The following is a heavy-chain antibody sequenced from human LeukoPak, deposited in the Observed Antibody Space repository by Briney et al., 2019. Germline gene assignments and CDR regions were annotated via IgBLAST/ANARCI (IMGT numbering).Heavy chain of an antibody. CDR1: GGSFSGYY. V-gene: IGHV4-34*01. Sequence: SETLSLTCAVYGGSFSGYYWSWIRQPPGKGLEWIGEINHSGSTSYNPSLKSRVTISVDTSKNQFSLKLSSVTAADTAVYYCARRDGYNYYYWGQGTLVTVSS. J-gene: IGHJ4*02. CDR3: ARRDGYNYYY. CDR2: INHSGST. D-gene: IGHD5-24*01.